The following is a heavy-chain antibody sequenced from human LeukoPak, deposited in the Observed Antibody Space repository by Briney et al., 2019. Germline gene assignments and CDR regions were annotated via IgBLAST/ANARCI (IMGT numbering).Heavy chain of an antibody. CDR3: ARVKSYGDYGALDAFDI. CDR2: IYYSGSI. J-gene: IGHJ3*02. D-gene: IGHD4-17*01. Sequence: ASETLSLTCTVSGGSISSSSYYWGWIRQPPGKGLEWIGSIYYSGSIYYNPSLKSRVTISVDTSKNQFSLKLSSVTAADTAVYYCARVKSYGDYGALDAFDIWGQGTMVTVSS. CDR1: GGSISSSSYY. V-gene: IGHV4-39*07.